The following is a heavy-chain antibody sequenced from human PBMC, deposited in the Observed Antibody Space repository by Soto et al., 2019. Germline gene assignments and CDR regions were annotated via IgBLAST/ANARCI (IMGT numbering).Heavy chain of an antibody. V-gene: IGHV3-33*01. Sequence: PGGSLRLSCAASGFTFNNYCMHWVRQAPGKGLEWLAVIWNDGSNSSYANSVKGRFTISRDNSKNTLYLQMSSLRAEDTAVYYCARRQIPPPTRGAANARGGMDVWGQGTTVTVSS. CDR2: IWNDGSNS. D-gene: IGHD6-13*01. J-gene: IGHJ6*02. CDR1: GFTFNNYC. CDR3: ARRQIPPPTRGAANARGGMDV.